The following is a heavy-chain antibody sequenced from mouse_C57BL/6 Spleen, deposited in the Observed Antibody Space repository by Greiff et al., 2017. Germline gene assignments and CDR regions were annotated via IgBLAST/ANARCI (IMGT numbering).Heavy chain of an antibody. CDR3: ARCYDYDGAWFAY. CDR1: GYAFSSSW. V-gene: IGHV1-82*01. D-gene: IGHD2-4*01. Sequence: VQLQQSGPELVKPGASVKISCKASGYAFSSSWMNWVKQRPGKGLEWIGRIYPGDGDTNYNGKFKGKATLTADKSSSTAYMQLSSLTSEDSAVYLCARCYDYDGAWFAYWGQGTLVTVSA. J-gene: IGHJ3*01. CDR2: IYPGDGDT.